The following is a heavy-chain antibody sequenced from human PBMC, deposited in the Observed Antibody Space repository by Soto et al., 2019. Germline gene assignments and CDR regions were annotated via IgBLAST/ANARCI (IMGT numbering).Heavy chain of an antibody. CDR1: GFTFSSYS. J-gene: IGHJ4*02. CDR3: ARDLIPFYDSSGYSPFDY. D-gene: IGHD3-22*01. V-gene: IGHV3-21*01. Sequence: RRSLRLSSAASGFTFSSYSMNWVRQAPGKGLEWVSSISSSISYIYYADSVKGRFTISRDNAKDSLYLQMNSLRAEDTAVYYCARDLIPFYDSSGYSPFDYWGQGTLVTVSS. CDR2: ISSSISYI.